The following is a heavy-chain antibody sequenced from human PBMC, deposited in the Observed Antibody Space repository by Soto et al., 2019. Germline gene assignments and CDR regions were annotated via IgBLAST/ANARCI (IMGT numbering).Heavy chain of an antibody. CDR1: GFTFSNYE. CDR3: ARDRSTIDTLNYFDY. J-gene: IGHJ4*02. D-gene: IGHD3-9*01. CDR2: ISSTGITI. Sequence: EVQLVESGGGLVQPGGSLRLSCAASGFTFSNYEMNWVRQAPGKGLEGLSYISSTGITIYYADSVKGRFTISRDNAKHSLYLQMNSLRAEDTAVYYCARDRSTIDTLNYFDYWGQGTLVTVSS. V-gene: IGHV3-48*03.